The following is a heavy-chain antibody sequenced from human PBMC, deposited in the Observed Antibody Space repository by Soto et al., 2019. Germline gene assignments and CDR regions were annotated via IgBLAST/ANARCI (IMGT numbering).Heavy chain of an antibody. CDR2: INAGNGNT. V-gene: IGHV1-3*01. CDR3: ASSYSNYALIDYYYYGMDV. D-gene: IGHD4-4*01. Sequence: QVQLVQSGAEVKKPGASVKVSCKASGYTFTSYAMHWVRQAPGQRLEWMGWINAGNGNTKYSQKFQGRVTITRDTTESTAYMELGSLRSEDTAVYYCASSYSNYALIDYYYYGMDVGGQGTTVTVSS. CDR1: GYTFTSYA. J-gene: IGHJ6*02.